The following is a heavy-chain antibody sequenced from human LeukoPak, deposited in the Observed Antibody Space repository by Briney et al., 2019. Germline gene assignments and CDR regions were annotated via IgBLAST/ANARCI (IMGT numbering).Heavy chain of an antibody. CDR1: GGSFSGYY. V-gene: IGHV4-34*01. CDR3: ARRRYQLLWGWDYDFDY. J-gene: IGHJ4*02. D-gene: IGHD2-2*01. CDR2: INHSGST. Sequence: SETLSLTCAVYGGSFSGYYWSWIRQPPGKGLEWIGEINHSGSTNYNPSLKSRVTISVDTSKNQFSLKLSSVTAADTAVYYCARRRYQLLWGWDYDFDYWGQGTLVTVSS.